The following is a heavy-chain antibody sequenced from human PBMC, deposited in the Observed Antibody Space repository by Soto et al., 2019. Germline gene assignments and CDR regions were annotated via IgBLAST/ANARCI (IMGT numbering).Heavy chain of an antibody. J-gene: IGHJ4*02. CDR1: GFSLTTTGVG. D-gene: IGHD6-6*01. V-gene: IGHV2-5*02. Sequence: QISLKESGPALVKPTQTLTLTCSFSGFSLTTTGVGVGWIRQPPGKALEWLALIYWDDDERYNPSLKNRLTITKDTSTNLVVLTMTNVDPVDLATYYCALGIAARPFDSWGQGTLVTVSS. CDR2: IYWDDDE. CDR3: ALGIAARPFDS.